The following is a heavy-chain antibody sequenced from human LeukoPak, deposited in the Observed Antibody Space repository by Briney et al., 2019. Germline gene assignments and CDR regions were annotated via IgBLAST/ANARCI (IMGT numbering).Heavy chain of an antibody. CDR2: ISSSSTYI. CDR3: ARDGAGCSGGSCYSHYGMDV. V-gene: IGHV3-21*01. CDR1: GFTFSSYA. J-gene: IGHJ6*02. D-gene: IGHD2-15*01. Sequence: GGSLRLSCAASGFTFSSYAMSWVRQAPGKGLQWVSSISSSSTYIYYADSVKGRFTISRDNAKNSLYLQMNSLRAEDTAVYYCARDGAGCSGGSCYSHYGMDVWGQGTTVTVSS.